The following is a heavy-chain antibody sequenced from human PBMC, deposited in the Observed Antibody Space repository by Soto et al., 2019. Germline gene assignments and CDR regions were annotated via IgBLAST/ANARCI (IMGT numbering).Heavy chain of an antibody. V-gene: IGHV4-34*01. D-gene: IGHD3-10*01. Sequence: PSETLSLTCAVYGGSFIDYYCSFIRQPPGKWLEWIGEINHSGSTNYNPSLKSRVTISVDTSKNQFSLKLSSVTAADTAVYYCAREGRYYASGRFWWFDPWGQGTLVTVSS. J-gene: IGHJ5*02. CDR1: GGSFIDYY. CDR3: AREGRYYASGRFWWFDP. CDR2: INHSGST.